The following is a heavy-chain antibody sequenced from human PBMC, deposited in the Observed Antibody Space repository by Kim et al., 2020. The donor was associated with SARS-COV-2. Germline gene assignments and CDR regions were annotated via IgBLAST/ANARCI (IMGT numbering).Heavy chain of an antibody. Sequence: GGSRRLSCAASGFSFTTYWRHWVRQAPGKGLGWVARINGDWIGTTYADPVKGRVTISRDNGTDPVYLQMNSLGAEDTAVYYCARGVTPATVTPLSCCGQGILVTVSS. CDR2: INGDWIGT. D-gene: IGHD4-17*01. J-gene: IGHJ4*02. CDR1: GFSFTTYW. CDR3: ARGVTPATVTPLSC. V-gene: IGHV3-74*01.